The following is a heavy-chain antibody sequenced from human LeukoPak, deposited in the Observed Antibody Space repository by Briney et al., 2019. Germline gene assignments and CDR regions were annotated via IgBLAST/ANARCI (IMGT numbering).Heavy chain of an antibody. CDR1: GGSFSGYY. J-gene: IGHJ5*02. CDR3: ARRIAVARNHNWFDP. D-gene: IGHD6-19*01. V-gene: IGHV4-34*01. Sequence: SETLSLTCAVYGGSFSGYYWSWIRQPPGKGLEWIGEINHSGSTNYNPSLKSRVTISVDTSKNQSSLKLSSVTAADTAVYYCARRIAVARNHNWFDPWGQGTLVTVSS. CDR2: INHSGST.